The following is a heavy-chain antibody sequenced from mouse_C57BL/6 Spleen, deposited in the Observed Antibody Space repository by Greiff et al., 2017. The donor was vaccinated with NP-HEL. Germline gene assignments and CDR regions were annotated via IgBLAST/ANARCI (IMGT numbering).Heavy chain of an antibody. J-gene: IGHJ3*01. CDR1: GFSLTSYG. CDR3: AKPDYSNSFAY. CDR2: IWGDGGA. D-gene: IGHD2-5*01. V-gene: IGHV2-3*01. Sequence: VKLMESGPGLVAPSQSLSITCSVSGFSLTSYGVSWVRQPPGKGLEWLGVIWGDGGANYHSALISRLSISKDNSKSQVFLKLNSLQTDDTSTYYCAKPDYSNSFAYWGQGTLVTVSA.